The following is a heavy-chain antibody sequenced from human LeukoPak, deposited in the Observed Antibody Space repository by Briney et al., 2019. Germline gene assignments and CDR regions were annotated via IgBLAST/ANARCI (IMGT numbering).Heavy chain of an antibody. CDR1: GYTFTSYA. CDR3: ARVGDDYGDYGGANYYYYGMDV. V-gene: IGHV1-3*01. J-gene: IGHJ6*02. D-gene: IGHD4-17*01. CDR2: INAGNGNT. Sequence: ASVKVSCKASGYTFTSYAMHWVRQAPGQRLEWTGWINAGNGNTKYSQKFQGRVTITRDTSASTAYMELSSLRSEDTAVYYCARVGDDYGDYGGANYYYYGMDVWGQGTTVTVSS.